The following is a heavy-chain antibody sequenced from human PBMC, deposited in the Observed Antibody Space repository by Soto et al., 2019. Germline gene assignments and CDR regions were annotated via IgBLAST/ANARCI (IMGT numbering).Heavy chain of an antibody. CDR1: GFTFSSYS. CDR3: ARVLVVTTDAAFDT. J-gene: IGHJ3*02. V-gene: IGHV3-21*01. CDR2: ISSSSSYI. Sequence: GGSLRLSCAASGFTFSSYSMNWVRQAPGKGLEWVSSISSSSSYIYYADSVKGRFTISRDNAKNSLYLQMNSLRAEDTAVYYCARVLVVTTDAAFDTWGREKMLTVSS. D-gene: IGHD4-17*01.